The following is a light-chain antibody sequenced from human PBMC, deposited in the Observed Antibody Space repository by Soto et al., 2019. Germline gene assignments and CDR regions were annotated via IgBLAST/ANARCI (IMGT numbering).Light chain of an antibody. J-gene: IGKJ1*01. V-gene: IGKV1-39*01. Sequence: DIQMTQSPSSLSASVGDRVTMACRASQSISSYLNWYQQKPGKAPKLLIYAASSLQSGVPSRFSGSGSGTEFTLTISSLQPDDIATYYCQQCHRYLTFGQGTKVDIK. CDR2: AAS. CDR1: QSISSY. CDR3: QQCHRYLT.